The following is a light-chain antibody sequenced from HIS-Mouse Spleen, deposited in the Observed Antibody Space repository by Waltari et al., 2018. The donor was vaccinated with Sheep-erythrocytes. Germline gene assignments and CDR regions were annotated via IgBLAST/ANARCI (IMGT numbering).Light chain of an antibody. CDR3: CSYAGSSTPWV. CDR1: SCDVGSYNL. J-gene: IGLJ3*02. CDR2: EGS. V-gene: IGLV2-23*01. Sequence: QSALTQPASVSGSPGQSITTSCTGTSCDVGSYNLVSWYQQHPGKAPKLMIYEGSKRPSGVSNRFSGLQAEDEADYYCCSYAGSSTPWVFGGGTKLTVL.